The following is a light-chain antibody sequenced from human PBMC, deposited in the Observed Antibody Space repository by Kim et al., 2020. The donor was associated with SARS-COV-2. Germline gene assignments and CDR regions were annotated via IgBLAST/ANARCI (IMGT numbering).Light chain of an antibody. J-gene: IGLJ3*02. CDR2: KDS. CDR1: ALPKQY. CDR3: QSADSSGTYWV. V-gene: IGLV3-25*03. Sequence: SYELTQPPSVSVSPGQTARITCSGDALPKQYAYWYQQKPGQAPVLVIYKDSERPSGIPDRFSGSSSGTTVTLTISGVQAEDEADYYCQSADSSGTYWVFG.